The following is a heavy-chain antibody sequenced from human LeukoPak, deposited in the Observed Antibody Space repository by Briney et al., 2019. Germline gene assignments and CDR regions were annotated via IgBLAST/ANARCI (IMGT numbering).Heavy chain of an antibody. CDR2: ISGSGGST. CDR1: GFTISSYG. Sequence: PGGSLRLSCAASGFTISSYGMSWVRQAPGKGLEWVSFISGSGGSTYYADSVKGRFTMSRDPSKNTLYLEMNSLRDDDTAAYYCAKGRGSTSIYEYWGQGILVTVSS. J-gene: IGHJ4*02. CDR3: AKGRGSTSIYEY. V-gene: IGHV3-23*01. D-gene: IGHD2-2*01.